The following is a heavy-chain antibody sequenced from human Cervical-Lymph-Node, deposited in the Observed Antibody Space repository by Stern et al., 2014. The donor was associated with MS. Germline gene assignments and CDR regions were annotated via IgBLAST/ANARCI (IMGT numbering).Heavy chain of an antibody. Sequence: TLKESGPVLVKPTETLTLTCTVSGFSLSNARMGVSWIRQPPGKALEWLAHIFSNDEKSYSTSLKSRLTISKDTSKSQVVLTMTNMDPVDTATYYCARIGSDFKVVAATLAFDIWGQGTMVTVSS. V-gene: IGHV2-26*01. CDR2: IFSNDEK. D-gene: IGHD2-15*01. CDR3: ARIGSDFKVVAATLAFDI. CDR1: GFSLSNARMG. J-gene: IGHJ3*02.